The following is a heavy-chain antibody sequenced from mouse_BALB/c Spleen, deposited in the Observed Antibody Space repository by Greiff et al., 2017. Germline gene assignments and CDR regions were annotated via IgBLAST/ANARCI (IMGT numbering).Heavy chain of an antibody. CDR3: ARHGELGQIDY. Sequence: DVMLVESGGGLVKPGGSLKLSCAASGFTFSSYAMSWVRQTPEKRLEWVATISSGGSYTYYPDSVKGRFTISRDNAKNTLYLQMSSLRSEDTAMYYCARHGELGQIDYWGQGTTLTVSS. V-gene: IGHV5-9-3*01. CDR2: ISSGGSYT. D-gene: IGHD4-1*01. CDR1: GFTFSSYA. J-gene: IGHJ2*01.